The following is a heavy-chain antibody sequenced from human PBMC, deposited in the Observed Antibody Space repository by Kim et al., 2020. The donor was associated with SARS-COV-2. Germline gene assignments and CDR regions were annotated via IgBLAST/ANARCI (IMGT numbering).Heavy chain of an antibody. Sequence: GGSLRLSCAASGFTSSSYSMNWVRQAPGKGLEWVSSISSSSSYIYYADSVKGRFTISRDNAKNSLYLQMNSLRAEDTAVYYCARGQLWLQFCDYWGQGTLVTVSS. CDR3: ARGQLWLQFCDY. CDR2: ISSSSSYI. CDR1: GFTSSSYS. J-gene: IGHJ4*02. V-gene: IGHV3-21*01. D-gene: IGHD5-18*01.